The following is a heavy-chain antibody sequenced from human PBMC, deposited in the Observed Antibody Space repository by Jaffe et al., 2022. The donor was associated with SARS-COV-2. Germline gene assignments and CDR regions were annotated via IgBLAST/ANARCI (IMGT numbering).Heavy chain of an antibody. CDR1: GISFSSYW. J-gene: IGHJ5*02. Sequence: EVQVVGSGGGLVQPGGSLRLSCAAAGISFSSYWMSWIRQAPGKGLEWVANINQAGSEKYYVDSVKGRFTISRDNAKNSLYLQMNSLRVEDTAVYYCAREGRGSFDPWGQGTLVIVSS. CDR3: AREGRGSFDP. V-gene: IGHV3-7*03. CDR2: INQAGSEK.